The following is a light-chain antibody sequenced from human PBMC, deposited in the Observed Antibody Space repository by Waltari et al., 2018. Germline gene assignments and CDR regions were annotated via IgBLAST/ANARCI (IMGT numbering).Light chain of an antibody. CDR2: AVS. CDR3: SSYAGSSKGV. Sequence: QSALTQPASVSGSPGQSITISCTGTSSDVGNYKRFYLYQQHPCKAPKLMIYAVSKRPSGVSDRFSGSKSGDMASLTISGLQPEDEAEYFCSSYAGSSKGVFGGGTKVTVL. CDR1: SSDVGNYKR. V-gene: IGLV2-23*02. J-gene: IGLJ2*01.